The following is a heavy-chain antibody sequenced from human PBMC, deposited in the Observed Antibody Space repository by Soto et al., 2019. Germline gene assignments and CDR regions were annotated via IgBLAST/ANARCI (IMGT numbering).Heavy chain of an antibody. Sequence: QVQLVQSGAEVKKPGASVKVSCKASGYTFLSYGITWVRQAPGQGLEWMGWISAYNANTNYGQKFQDRVSMTTDTSSNTAYLEVRSLRSDDTAFYFCARVFRWSSSSWGFDYWAREPWSPSPQ. J-gene: IGHJ4*02. V-gene: IGHV1-18*01. CDR3: ARVFRWSSSSWGFDY. D-gene: IGHD6-6*01. CDR1: GYTFLSYG. CDR2: ISAYNANT.